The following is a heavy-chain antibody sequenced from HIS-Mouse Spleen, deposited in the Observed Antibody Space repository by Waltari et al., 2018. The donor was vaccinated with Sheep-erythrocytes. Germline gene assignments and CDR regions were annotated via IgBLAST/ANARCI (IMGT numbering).Heavy chain of an antibody. CDR3: ARTPRDYDFWSGYYFYYNGMDV. V-gene: IGHV2-70*01. CDR1: GFSLSTSGMC. Sequence: QVTLRESGPALVKPTQTLTLTCTFSGFSLSTSGMCVSWIRQPPGKALEWLALIDWDDDKYYSTSMKTRLNISTDTSKNQVVLTMTNMEPVDTATYYCARTPRDYDFWSGYYFYYNGMDVWGQGTTVTVSS. CDR2: IDWDDDK. J-gene: IGHJ6*01. D-gene: IGHD3-3*01.